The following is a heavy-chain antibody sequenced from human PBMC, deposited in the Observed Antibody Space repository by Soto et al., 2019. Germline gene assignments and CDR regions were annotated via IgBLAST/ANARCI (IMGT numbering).Heavy chain of an antibody. V-gene: IGHV1-8*01. D-gene: IGHD3-16*01. Sequence: QVQLVQSGAEVKKPGASVKVSCKASGYTFTSYDINWVRQATGQGLEWMGWMNTNSGNTGYAQKFQGRVTMTRNTSISTAYTELSSLRSEDTAVYYCARGPPSMITFEYLGQGTLVTVSS. CDR1: GYTFTSYD. CDR2: MNTNSGNT. CDR3: ARGPPSMITFEY. J-gene: IGHJ4*02.